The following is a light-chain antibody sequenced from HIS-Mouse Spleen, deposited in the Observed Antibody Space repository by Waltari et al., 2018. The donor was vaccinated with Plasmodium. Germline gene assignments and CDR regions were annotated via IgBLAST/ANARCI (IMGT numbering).Light chain of an antibody. V-gene: IGLV3-25*03. CDR3: QSADSSGTYWV. CDR2: QDS. CDR1: KLGDKY. J-gene: IGLJ3*02. Sequence: SYELTQPPSVSVSPGQTASITCSGDKLGDKYACWYQQKPGQSPVLVIYQDSKRPSGIPERFSGSSSGTTVTLTISGVQAEDEADYYCQSADSSGTYWVFGGGTKLTVL.